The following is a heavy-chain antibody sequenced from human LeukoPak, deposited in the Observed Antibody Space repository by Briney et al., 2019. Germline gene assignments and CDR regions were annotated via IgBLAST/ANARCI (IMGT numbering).Heavy chain of an antibody. CDR3: VRGPSYYYAGDY. CDR1: GYTFTSYY. Sequence: ASVKVSCKASGYTFTSYYMHWVRQAPGQGLEWKGIINPSGGSTSYAQKFQGRVTMTRDMSTSTVYMELSSLRSEDTAVYYCVRGPSYYYAGDYWGQGTLVTVSS. CDR2: INPSGGST. D-gene: IGHD3-10*01. J-gene: IGHJ4*02. V-gene: IGHV1-46*01.